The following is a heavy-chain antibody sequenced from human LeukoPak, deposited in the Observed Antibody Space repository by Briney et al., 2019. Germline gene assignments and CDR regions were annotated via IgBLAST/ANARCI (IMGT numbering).Heavy chain of an antibody. V-gene: IGHV4-34*01. CDR3: ARANRVPAAMQGVDY. CDR2: INHSGST. J-gene: IGHJ4*02. D-gene: IGHD2-2*01. CDR1: GGSFSGYY. Sequence: PSETLSLTCAVYGGSFSGYYWSWIRQPPGKGLEWIGEINHSGSTNYNPSLKSRVTISVDTSKNQFSQKLGSVTAADTAVYYCARANRVPAAMQGVDYWGQGTLVTVSS.